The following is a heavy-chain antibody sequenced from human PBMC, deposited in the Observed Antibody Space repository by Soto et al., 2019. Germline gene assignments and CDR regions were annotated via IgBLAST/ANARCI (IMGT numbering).Heavy chain of an antibody. Sequence: GGSLRLSCAASGFTFSSYAMSWVRPAPGKGLEWVSAISGSGGSTYYADSVKGRFTISRENYKNTLYLQMNSLRAEETAVYYCAKGPITMIVANYFDYWVQGTLVTVSS. V-gene: IGHV3-23*01. D-gene: IGHD3-22*01. CDR3: AKGPITMIVANYFDY. J-gene: IGHJ4*02. CDR2: ISGSGGST. CDR1: GFTFSSYA.